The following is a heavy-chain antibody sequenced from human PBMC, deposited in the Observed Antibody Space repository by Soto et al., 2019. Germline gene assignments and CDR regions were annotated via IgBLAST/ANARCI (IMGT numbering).Heavy chain of an antibody. CDR1: GFTFSSYA. J-gene: IGHJ4*02. Sequence: PGGSLRLSCAASGFTFSSYAMTWVRQAPGRGLEWVSVISGSGDNIYYADSVKGRFTISRDSSKNTLYLQMNCLRAEDTAVYYCARCERASSNWNYAQLFCWGQGTLVTVSS. D-gene: IGHD1-7*01. CDR2: ISGSGDNI. V-gene: IGHV3-23*01. CDR3: ARCERASSNWNYAQLFC.